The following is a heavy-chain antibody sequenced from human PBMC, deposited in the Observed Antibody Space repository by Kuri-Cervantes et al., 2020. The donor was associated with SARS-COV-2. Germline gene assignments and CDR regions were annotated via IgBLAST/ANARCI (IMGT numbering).Heavy chain of an antibody. V-gene: IGHV3-48*04. D-gene: IGHD3-3*01. J-gene: IGHJ6*03. Sequence: GESLKISCVASGFSFSNYGMNWVRQAPGKGLEWVSYISSGSSTIYYADSVKGRFTISRDNAKNSLYLQMNGLRAEDTAVYYCARASGYDFWSGYNYYYYYMDVWGKGTTVTVSS. CDR2: ISSGSSTI. CDR1: GFSFSNYG. CDR3: ARASGYDFWSGYNYYYYYMDV.